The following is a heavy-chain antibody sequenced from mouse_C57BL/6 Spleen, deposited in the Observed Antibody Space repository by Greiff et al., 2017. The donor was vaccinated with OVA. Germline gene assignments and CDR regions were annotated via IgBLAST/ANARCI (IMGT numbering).Heavy chain of an antibody. J-gene: IGHJ2*01. Sequence: EVQLVESGPELVKPGASVKISCQASGYSFTDYNMNWVKQSNGKSLEWIGVINPNYGTTSYNQKFKGKATLTVDQSSSPAYMQLNSLTSEDSAVYYGAREGETGYFDYWGQGTTLTVSS. CDR2: INPNYGTT. V-gene: IGHV1-39*01. CDR3: AREGETGYFDY. CDR1: GYSFTDYN. D-gene: IGHD4-1*01.